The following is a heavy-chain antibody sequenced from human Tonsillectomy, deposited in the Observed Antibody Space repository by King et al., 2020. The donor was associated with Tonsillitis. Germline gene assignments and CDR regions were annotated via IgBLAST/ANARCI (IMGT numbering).Heavy chain of an antibody. CDR1: GYTFTSYY. D-gene: IGHD3-10*01. CDR2: INPSGGST. J-gene: IGHJ4*02. V-gene: IGHV1-46*01. CDR3: ARTRLITMGRGAAFDY. Sequence: QLVQSGAEVKKPGASVKVSCKASGYTFTSYYMHWVRQAPGQGLEWMGIINPSGGSTSYAQKFQGRVTMTRDTSTSTVYMELSSLRSEDTAVYYCARTRLITMGRGAAFDYWGQGTLVTVSS.